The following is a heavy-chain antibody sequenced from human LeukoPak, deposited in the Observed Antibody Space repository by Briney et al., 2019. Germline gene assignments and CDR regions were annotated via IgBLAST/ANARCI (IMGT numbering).Heavy chain of an antibody. CDR3: ARDGYDSSGFYDY. Sequence: GGSLRLSCAASGFTFSSYGFHWVRQAPGKGLEWVTLIWHDGTRENYADSVKGRFTISRDNSKNTLYLQMNSLRAEDTAVYYCARDGYDSSGFYDYWGQGTLVTVSS. CDR2: IWHDGTRE. J-gene: IGHJ4*02. V-gene: IGHV3-33*01. CDR1: GFTFSSYG. D-gene: IGHD3-22*01.